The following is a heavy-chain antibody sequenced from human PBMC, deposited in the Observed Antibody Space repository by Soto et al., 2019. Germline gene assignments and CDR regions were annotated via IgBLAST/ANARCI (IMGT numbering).Heavy chain of an antibody. D-gene: IGHD3-3*01. V-gene: IGHV1-24*01. J-gene: IGHJ3*02. Sequence: GASGKVSSKVSGYTLTELSMQWVRPAPGKGIEWMGGFDPEDGETIYAQKFQGRVTMTEDTSTDTAYMELSSLRSEDAAVYYCAAFSIFVLFVRSGPGAIDIWCKGTMVTVS. CDR1: GYTLTELS. CDR2: FDPEDGET. CDR3: AAFSIFVLFVRSGPGAIDI.